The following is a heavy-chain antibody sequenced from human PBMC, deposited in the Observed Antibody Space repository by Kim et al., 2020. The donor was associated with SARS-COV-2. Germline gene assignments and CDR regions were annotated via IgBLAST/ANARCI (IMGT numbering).Heavy chain of an antibody. CDR1: GFTFSSYS. CDR2: ISSSSSYI. J-gene: IGHJ4*02. Sequence: GGSLRLSCAASGFTFSSYSMNWVRQAPGKGLEWVSSISSSSSYIYYADSVKGRFTISRDNAKNSLYLQMNSLRAEDTAVYYCARARYSYGTNPTDYWGQGTLVTVSS. V-gene: IGHV3-21*01. CDR3: ARARYSYGTNPTDY. D-gene: IGHD5-18*01.